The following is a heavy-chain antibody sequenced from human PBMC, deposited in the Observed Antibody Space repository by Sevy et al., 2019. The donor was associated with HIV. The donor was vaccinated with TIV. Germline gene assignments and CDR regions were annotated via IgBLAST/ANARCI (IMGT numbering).Heavy chain of an antibody. J-gene: IGHJ6*02. CDR2: IKSKTDGGTT. V-gene: IGHV3-15*01. D-gene: IGHD2-8*02. Sequence: GGSLRLSCAASGFTFSNAWMSWVRQAPGKGLEWVGRIKSKTDGGTTDYVAPVKGRFTISREDSTNTLFLQMNSLKTADTAVYYCSTDPIIVLLVTDGMDVWGQGTTVTVSS. CDR3: STDPIIVLLVTDGMDV. CDR1: GFTFSNAW.